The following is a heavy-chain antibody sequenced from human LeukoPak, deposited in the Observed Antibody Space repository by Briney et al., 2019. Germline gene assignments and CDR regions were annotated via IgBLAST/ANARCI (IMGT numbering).Heavy chain of an antibody. J-gene: IGHJ4*02. Sequence: GGSLRLSCAASGFTFSNYAMSWVRQAPGKGLEWVSVIYSGGSTYYADSVKGRFTISRDNSKDTLYLQMNSLRAEDTAVYYCARDFGKKGLDYWGQGTLVTVSS. D-gene: IGHD3-16*01. CDR3: ARDFGKKGLDY. CDR2: IYSGGST. V-gene: IGHV3-66*01. CDR1: GFTFSNYA.